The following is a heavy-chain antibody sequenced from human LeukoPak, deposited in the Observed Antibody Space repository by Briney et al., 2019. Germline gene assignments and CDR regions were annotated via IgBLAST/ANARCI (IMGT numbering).Heavy chain of an antibody. J-gene: IGHJ3*02. CDR1: GYTFTSYG. V-gene: IGHV1-18*01. CDR3: ATFSYDHDAFDI. Sequence: GASVKVSCTASGYTFTSYGISWVRQAPGQGLEWMGWISAYNGNTNYAQKLQGRVTMTTDTSTSTAYMELSSLRSDDTAVYYCATFSYDHDAFDIWGQGTMVTVSS. D-gene: IGHD5-18*01. CDR2: ISAYNGNT.